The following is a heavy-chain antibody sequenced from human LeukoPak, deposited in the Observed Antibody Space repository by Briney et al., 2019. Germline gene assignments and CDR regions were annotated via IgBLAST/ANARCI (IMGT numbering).Heavy chain of an antibody. J-gene: IGHJ4*02. CDR3: ARDHYFYYFDY. CDR2: IYHSGST. V-gene: IGHV4-38-2*02. Sequence: PSETLSLTCTVSGYSISSGYYWGWIRQPPGKGLEWIGSIYHSGSTYYNPSLKSRVTISVDTSKNQFSLKLSSVTAADTAVYYCARDHYFYYFDYWGQGTLVTVSS. CDR1: GYSISSGYY. D-gene: IGHD2/OR15-2a*01.